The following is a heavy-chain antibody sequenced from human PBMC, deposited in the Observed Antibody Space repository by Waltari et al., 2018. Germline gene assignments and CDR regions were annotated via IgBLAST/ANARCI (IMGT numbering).Heavy chain of an antibody. V-gene: IGHV3-72*01. Sequence: EVQLVESGGDLVQPGGSLRLSCAASGFTLSDHYIDWVRQAPGKGREWLGLSRNKENSYTTVYAASVKGRFTISRDDSNNLVYLQMNGLKIEDTAIYYCVRSYTASPMDVWGQGTTVTVSS. D-gene: IGHD2-2*02. CDR1: GFTLSDHY. CDR2: SRNKENSYTT. CDR3: VRSYTASPMDV. J-gene: IGHJ6*02.